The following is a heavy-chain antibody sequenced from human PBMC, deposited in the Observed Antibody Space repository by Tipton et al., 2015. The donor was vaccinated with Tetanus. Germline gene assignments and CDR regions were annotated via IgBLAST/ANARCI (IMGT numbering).Heavy chain of an antibody. CDR2: VFDSGTS. V-gene: IGHV4-39*02. D-gene: IGHD2-2*01. Sequence: TLSLTCSLSGGSISNSEYYWAWIRQPPGKGLEWIGSVFDSGTSYYNPSLESRVTISVDTAKNHFSLRLSSVTAAETVVYYCAEGRRFCSSNSCHEYYFDSWGRGTLVTVSS. CDR1: GGSISNSEYY. J-gene: IGHJ4*02. CDR3: AEGRRFCSSNSCHEYYFDS.